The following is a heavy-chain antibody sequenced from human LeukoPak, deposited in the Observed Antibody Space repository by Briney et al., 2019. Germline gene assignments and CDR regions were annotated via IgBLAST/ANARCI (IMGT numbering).Heavy chain of an antibody. D-gene: IGHD5-12*01. CDR3: TKDGSGYAVDF. CDR2: ISVSGGST. CDR1: GFTFSNYA. Sequence: GRSLRLSCAASGFTFSNYAMSWVRHAPGKGLEWGSTISVSGGSTYYADSVKGRFTVSRSNSKNTLYLQMNSLRFEDTAVYYCTKDGSGYAVDFWGQGTLVTVSS. V-gene: IGHV3-23*01. J-gene: IGHJ4*02.